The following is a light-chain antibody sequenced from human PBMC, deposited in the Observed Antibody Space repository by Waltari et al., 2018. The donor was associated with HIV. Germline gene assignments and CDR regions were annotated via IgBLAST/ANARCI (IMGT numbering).Light chain of an antibody. CDR3: QVWDSNNDVV. J-gene: IGLJ2*01. CDR1: DIGTRS. V-gene: IGLV3-21*04. CDR2: YDS. Sequence: SYVLTQTPSVSVAPGKTATLTCEGSDIGTRSVHWYRQKPGQAPVLVMYYDSQRPSGIAERFSGSNSGNSATLTIGRVGVGDEAGYYCQVWDSNNDVVFGRGTKLTVL.